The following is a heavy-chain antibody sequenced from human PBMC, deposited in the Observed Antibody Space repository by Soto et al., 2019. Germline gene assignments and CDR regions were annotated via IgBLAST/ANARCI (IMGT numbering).Heavy chain of an antibody. Sequence: LGESLKISCKGSGYSFTSYWLGWVRQMPGKGLEWMGIIYPGDSDTRYSPSFQGQVTISADKSISTAYLQWSSLKASDTAMYYCARHGDVLRFLEWLPPKYYGMDVWGQGTTVTVSS. CDR3: ARHGDVLRFLEWLPPKYYGMDV. CDR2: IYPGDSDT. CDR1: GYSFTSYW. D-gene: IGHD3-3*01. J-gene: IGHJ6*02. V-gene: IGHV5-51*01.